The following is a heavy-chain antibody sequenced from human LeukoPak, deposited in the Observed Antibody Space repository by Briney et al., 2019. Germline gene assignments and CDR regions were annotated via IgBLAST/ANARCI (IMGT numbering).Heavy chain of an antibody. Sequence: PGGSLRLSCAASGVTFSNAWMTWVRQAPGRGLEWVGRSISRSEGVTTEYAAPVKGRFTILRDDSRNTVYLQMNSLKIEDTAVYYCSAYYNGRGDYWGQGTLVTVSS. V-gene: IGHV3-15*01. D-gene: IGHD3-10*01. CDR2: SISRSEGVTT. J-gene: IGHJ4*02. CDR1: GVTFSNAW. CDR3: SAYYNGRGDY.